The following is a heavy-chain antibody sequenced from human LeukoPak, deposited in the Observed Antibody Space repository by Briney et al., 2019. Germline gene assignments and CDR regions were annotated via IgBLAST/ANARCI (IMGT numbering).Heavy chain of an antibody. CDR2: ISAYNGNT. V-gene: IGHV1-18*01. CDR1: DYTFTSYG. Sequence: GASVKVSCKASDYTFTSYGISWVRQAPGQGLEWMGWISAYNGNTNYAQKLQGRVTMTTDTSTSTAYMELSSLRSEDTAVYYCASSIVGATHRVARTKSQGFDYWGQGTLATVSS. CDR3: ASSIVGATHRVARTKSQGFDY. J-gene: IGHJ4*02. D-gene: IGHD1-26*01.